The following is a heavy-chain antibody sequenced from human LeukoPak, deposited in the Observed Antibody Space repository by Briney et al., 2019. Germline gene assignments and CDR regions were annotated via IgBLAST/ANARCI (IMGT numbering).Heavy chain of an antibody. CDR3: ARDGRGYNWNVHAFDI. J-gene: IGHJ3*02. D-gene: IGHD1-1*01. CDR1: GGSISSSSYY. V-gene: IGHV4-39*07. Sequence: PSETLSLTCTVSGGSISSSSYYWGWIRQPPGTGLEWIGSIYYSGSTYYNPSLKSRVTISVDTSKNQFSLKLSSVTAADTAVYYCARDGRGYNWNVHAFDIWGQGTMVTVSS. CDR2: IYYSGST.